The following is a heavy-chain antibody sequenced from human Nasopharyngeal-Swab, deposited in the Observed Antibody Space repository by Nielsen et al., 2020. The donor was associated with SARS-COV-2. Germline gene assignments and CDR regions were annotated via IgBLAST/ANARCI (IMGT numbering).Heavy chain of an antibody. D-gene: IGHD6-19*01. V-gene: IGHV3-15*01. CDR1: GFTFSNAW. CDR3: TTDPQQWLVEYYYYMDV. CDR2: IKSKTDGGTT. Sequence: GESLKISCAASGFTFSNAWMRWDRQAPGKGLEWVGRIKSKTDGGTTDYAAPVKGRFTISRDDSKNTLYLQMNSLKTEDTAVYYCTTDPQQWLVEYYYYMDVWGKGTTVTFSS. J-gene: IGHJ6*03.